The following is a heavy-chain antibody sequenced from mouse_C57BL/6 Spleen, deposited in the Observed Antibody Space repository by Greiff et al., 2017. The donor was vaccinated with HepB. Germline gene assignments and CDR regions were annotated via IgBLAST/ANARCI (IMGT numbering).Heavy chain of an antibody. J-gene: IGHJ4*01. V-gene: IGHV1-4*01. CDR2: INPSSGYT. Sequence: VKLMESGAELARPGASVKMSCKASGYTFTSFTMHWVKQRPGQGLEWIGYINPSSGYTKYNQKFKDKATLTADKSSSTAYMQLSSLTSEESAVYYCARFSSPCDYWGQGTSVTVSS. CDR3: ARFSSPCDY. CDR1: GYTFTSFT.